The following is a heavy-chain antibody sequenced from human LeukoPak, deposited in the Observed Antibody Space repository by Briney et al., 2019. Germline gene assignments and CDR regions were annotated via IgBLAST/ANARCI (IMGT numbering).Heavy chain of an antibody. CDR3: ARGVLRFMRDNWFDP. CDR1: GGSFSGYY. CDR2: INHSGST. D-gene: IGHD3-3*01. Sequence: SETLSLTCAVCGGSFSGYYWSWIRQPPGKGLEWIGEINHSGSTNYNPSLKSRVTISVDTSKNQFSLKLSSVTAADTAVYYCARGVLRFMRDNWFDPWGQGTLVTVSS. V-gene: IGHV4-34*01. J-gene: IGHJ5*02.